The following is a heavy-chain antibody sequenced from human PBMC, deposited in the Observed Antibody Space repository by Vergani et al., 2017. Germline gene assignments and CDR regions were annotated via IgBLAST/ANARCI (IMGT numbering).Heavy chain of an antibody. Sequence: VQLVESGGDLVQPGGSLRLTCVASGFTFSSFGFHWVRQAPGKGLEWVAFIHYDGSHEYYIDSVKGRFTISRDNSKNTLILQMNGLRAEDTAVYYCVRDVRVSRTWGQGTLVAVSS. J-gene: IGHJ3*01. CDR2: IHYDGSHE. V-gene: IGHV3-30*02. CDR3: VRDVRVSRT. CDR1: GFTFSSFG.